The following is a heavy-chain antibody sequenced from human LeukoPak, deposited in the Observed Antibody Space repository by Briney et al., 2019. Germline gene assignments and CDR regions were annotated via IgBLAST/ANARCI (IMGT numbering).Heavy chain of an antibody. CDR3: TRGHYDFWSGYYGSFFDY. CDR1: GFTFSNTW. Sequence: GGSLRLSCAASGFTFSNTWMSWVRQVPGKGLEWLGRIKSNTDGGTTDYAAPVKGRFTISRDDSKNTLYLQMNSLKAEDTAVYYCTRGHYDFWSGYYGSFFDYWGQGTLVTVSS. V-gene: IGHV3-15*01. CDR2: IKSNTDGGTT. J-gene: IGHJ4*02. D-gene: IGHD3-3*01.